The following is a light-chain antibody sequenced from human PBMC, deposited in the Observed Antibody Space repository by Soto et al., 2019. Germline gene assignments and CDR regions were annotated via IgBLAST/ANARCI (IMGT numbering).Light chain of an antibody. CDR1: QSISRY. CDR3: QQRSNWPGT. J-gene: IGKJ1*01. V-gene: IGKV3-11*01. Sequence: IVLTQSPGTLSLSPGERTTLSCRASQSISRYLAWYQQKPGQAPRLLIYDASNRATGIPARFSGSGSGTDFTLTISSLEPEDFAVYYCQQRSNWPGTFGQGTKVDIK. CDR2: DAS.